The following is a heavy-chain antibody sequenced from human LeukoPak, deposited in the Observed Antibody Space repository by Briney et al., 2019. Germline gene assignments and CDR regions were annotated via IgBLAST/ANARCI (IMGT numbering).Heavy chain of an antibody. J-gene: IGHJ4*02. CDR1: GGTFSSYA. CDR3: ASKNGYSSSWYFDY. V-gene: IGHV1-69*04. CDR2: IIPILGIA. Sequence: SVKVSCKASGGTFSSYAISWVRQAPGQGLEWMGRIIPILGIANYAQKLQGRVTITADKSTSTAYMELSSLRSEDTAVYYCASKNGYSSSWYFDYWGQGTLATVSS. D-gene: IGHD6-13*01.